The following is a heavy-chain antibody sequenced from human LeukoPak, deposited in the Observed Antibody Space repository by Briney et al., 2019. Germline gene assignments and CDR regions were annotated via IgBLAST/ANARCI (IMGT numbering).Heavy chain of an antibody. CDR3: ARGPSSGTGSTSIDY. V-gene: IGHV4-59*01. J-gene: IGHJ4*02. CDR1: GDSISSYY. Sequence: SETLSRTCTVSGDSISSYYWSWIRQPPGKGLEWIGYIYYTGSTNYNTSLKSRVTISVDTSKNQFSLKLSSVTAADTAVYYCARGPSSGTGSTSIDYWGQGTLVTVSS. D-gene: IGHD1-7*01. CDR2: IYYTGST.